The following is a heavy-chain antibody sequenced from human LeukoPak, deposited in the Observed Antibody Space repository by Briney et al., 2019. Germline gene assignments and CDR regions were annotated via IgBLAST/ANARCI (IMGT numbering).Heavy chain of an antibody. J-gene: IGHJ4*02. CDR2: ISYDGSNK. Sequence: GRSLRLSCAASRFTFSSYAMHWVRQAPGKGLEWVAVISYDGSNKYYADSVKGRFTISRDNSKNTLYLQMNSLRAEDTAVYYCARGSSGLDYWGQGTLVTVSS. CDR1: RFTFSSYA. V-gene: IGHV3-30*04. CDR3: ARGSSGLDY. D-gene: IGHD6-19*01.